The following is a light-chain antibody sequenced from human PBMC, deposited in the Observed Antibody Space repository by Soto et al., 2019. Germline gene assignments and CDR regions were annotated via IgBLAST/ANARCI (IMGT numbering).Light chain of an antibody. CDR3: AAWDNSLSGWV. CDR2: SND. V-gene: IGLV1-44*01. CDR1: SSNIGSTS. Sequence: QSVLTQPPSVSGTPGQRVTISCSGSSSNIGSTSVYWYQQLPGTAPKLLIYSNDRRPSGVPDRLSGSKSGASASLAISGLQSGDEADYYCAAWDNSLSGWVFGGGTKLT. J-gene: IGLJ3*02.